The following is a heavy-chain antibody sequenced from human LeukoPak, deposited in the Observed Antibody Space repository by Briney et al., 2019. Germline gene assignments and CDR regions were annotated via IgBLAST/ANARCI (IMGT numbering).Heavy chain of an antibody. CDR1: GYTFTSYG. Sequence: ASVKVSCKASGYTFTSYGITWVRQAPGQGLEWMGWISAYNGNTNYAQKLQGRVTMTTDTSTSTAYMELRSLRSDDTAVYYCARGILLRYFDWLPTIDYWGQGTLVTVSS. J-gene: IGHJ4*02. D-gene: IGHD3-9*01. CDR3: ARGILLRYFDWLPTIDY. V-gene: IGHV1-18*01. CDR2: ISAYNGNT.